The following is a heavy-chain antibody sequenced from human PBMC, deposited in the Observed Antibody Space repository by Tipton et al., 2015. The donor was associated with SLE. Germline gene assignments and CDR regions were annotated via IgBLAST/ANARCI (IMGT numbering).Heavy chain of an antibody. CDR3: AREGYSGGWYGDFDY. CDR2: IYHRGST. Sequence: TLSLTCAVSGDSISSTYWWSWVRQPPGKGLEWIGEIYHRGSTNYNPSLKSRVTMSVDKSKNQFSLNLSSVTAADTAVYYCAREGYSGGWYGDFDYWGQGILVTVSS. V-gene: IGHV4-4*02. D-gene: IGHD6-19*01. J-gene: IGHJ4*02. CDR1: GDSISSTYW.